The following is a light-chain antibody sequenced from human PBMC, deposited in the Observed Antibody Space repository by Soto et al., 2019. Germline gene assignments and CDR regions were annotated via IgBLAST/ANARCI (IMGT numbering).Light chain of an antibody. V-gene: IGKV1-8*01. Sequence: AIRMTQAPSSFSASTGDRVTITCRASQGISSYLACYQQKPGKAHKLLIYAASTLQSGVPSRFSGSGSGKFFSLTISCMQSEDFATSSCQQYYSYPRDFVQGTRLE. CDR2: AAS. CDR3: QQYYSYPRD. J-gene: IGKJ5*01. CDR1: QGISSY.